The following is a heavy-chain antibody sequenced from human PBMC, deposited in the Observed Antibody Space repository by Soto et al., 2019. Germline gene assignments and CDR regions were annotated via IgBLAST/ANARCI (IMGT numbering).Heavy chain of an antibody. CDR1: GISLSTSGVG. V-gene: IGHV2-5*01. CDR3: ARGLASLPVFAFDI. CDR2: VYWNDDA. Sequence: SGPTLVNPTQTLTLTCTLSGISLSTSGVGLGWIRQTSGKALEWLALVYWNDDAHYSPSLRSRLTIAKDTSKNQAVLTMTNMDPVDTATYYCARGLASLPVFAFDIWGQGTVVTVSS. J-gene: IGHJ3*02.